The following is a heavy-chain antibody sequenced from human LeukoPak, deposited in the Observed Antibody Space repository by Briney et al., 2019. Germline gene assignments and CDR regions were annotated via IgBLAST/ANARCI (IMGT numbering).Heavy chain of an antibody. CDR2: TRNKANSYTT. D-gene: IGHD3-22*01. V-gene: IGHV3-72*01. CDR3: ARITYYYDSSGYSDAFDI. J-gene: IGHJ3*02. Sequence: GGSLRLSCAASGFTFSDHYMDWVRQAPGKGLEWVGRTRNKANSYTTEYAASVKGRFTISRDDSKNSLYPQMNCLKTEDTAVNYCARITYYYDSSGYSDAFDIWGQGTMVTVSS. CDR1: GFTFSDHY.